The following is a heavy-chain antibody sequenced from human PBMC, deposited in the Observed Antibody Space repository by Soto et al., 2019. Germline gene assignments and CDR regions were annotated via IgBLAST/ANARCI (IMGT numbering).Heavy chain of an antibody. CDR3: ARGQLAGAFDI. J-gene: IGHJ3*02. D-gene: IGHD2-15*01. CDR1: GFTFSSYW. Sequence: GGSLRLSCAASGFTFSSYWMSWVRQAPGKGLEWVANIKQDGSEKYYVDSVKGRFTISRGNAKNSLYLQMNSLRAEDTAVYYCARGQLAGAFDIWGQGTMVTVSS. V-gene: IGHV3-7*01. CDR2: IKQDGSEK.